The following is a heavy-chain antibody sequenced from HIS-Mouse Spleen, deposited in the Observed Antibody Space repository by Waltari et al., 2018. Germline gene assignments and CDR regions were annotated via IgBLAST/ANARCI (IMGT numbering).Heavy chain of an antibody. CDR3: ARLRLSSGWYHDAFDI. J-gene: IGHJ3*02. V-gene: IGHV1-2*02. Sequence: QVQLVQSGAEVKKPGASVKVSCKASGYTFTGYYMLWVRQAPGQGLEWMGWINPNSGGTNYAQKFQGRVTMTRDTSISTAYMELSRLRSDDTAVYYCARLRLSSGWYHDAFDIWGQGTMVTVSS. D-gene: IGHD6-19*01. CDR1: GYTFTGYY. CDR2: INPNSGGT.